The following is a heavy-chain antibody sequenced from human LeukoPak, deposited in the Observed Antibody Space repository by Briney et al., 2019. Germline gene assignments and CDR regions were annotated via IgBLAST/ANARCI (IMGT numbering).Heavy chain of an antibody. Sequence: PGGSLRLSCAASGFTFSSYGMHWVRQAPGKGLEWVSAISGSGGSTYYADSVKGRFTISRDNSKNTLYLQMNSLRAEDTAVYYCAKAQGLYSLYYYYYMDVWGKGTTVTVSS. CDR2: ISGSGGST. CDR3: AKAQGLYSLYYYYYMDV. J-gene: IGHJ6*03. D-gene: IGHD4-11*01. V-gene: IGHV3-23*01. CDR1: GFTFSSYG.